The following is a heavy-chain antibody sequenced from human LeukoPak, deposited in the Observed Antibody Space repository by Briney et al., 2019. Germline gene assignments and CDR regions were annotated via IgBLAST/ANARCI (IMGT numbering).Heavy chain of an antibody. CDR3: ARVSPNTVTTLQYFDY. CDR1: GFTFSTHG. Sequence: GGSLRLSCAASGFTFSTHGMHWVRQAPGKGLEWVAFIRYDGNNKLYADSMKGRFTISRDNSKNTLYLQMNSLRAEDTAVYYCARVSPNTVTTLQYFDYWGQGTLVTVSS. J-gene: IGHJ4*02. V-gene: IGHV3-30*02. D-gene: IGHD4-17*01. CDR2: IRYDGNNK.